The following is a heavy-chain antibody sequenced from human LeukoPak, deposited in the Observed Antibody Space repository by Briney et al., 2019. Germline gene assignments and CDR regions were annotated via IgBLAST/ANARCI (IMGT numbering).Heavy chain of an antibody. CDR3: GRWAESFDF. J-gene: IGHJ4*02. V-gene: IGHV3-7*05. CDR1: GFTFSAFW. CDR2: MNKDGSEK. D-gene: IGHD1-14*01. Sequence: GESLKISCEASGFTFSAFWMGWVRQAPGQGLEWVANMNKDGSEKNYVSSVKGRFTISRDNAKNSLTLQMNSLRAEDTAVYFCGRWAESFDFWGQGTLVTVSS.